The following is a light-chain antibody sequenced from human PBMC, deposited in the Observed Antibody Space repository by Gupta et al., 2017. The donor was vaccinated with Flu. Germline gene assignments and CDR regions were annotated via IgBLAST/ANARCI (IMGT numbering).Light chain of an antibody. CDR2: DAS. CDR3: QQRNNRHPMYT. V-gene: IGKV3D-11*02. J-gene: IGKJ2*01. CDR1: QSVSS. Sequence: APLFLSAGDGATLSCRASQSVSSFGWYDKKPGQAPKHLIYDASNRAKGSRAKCSGSGGGTDDSLTISSREPEDFAVYYCQQRNNRHPMYTFGQGTKLEIK.